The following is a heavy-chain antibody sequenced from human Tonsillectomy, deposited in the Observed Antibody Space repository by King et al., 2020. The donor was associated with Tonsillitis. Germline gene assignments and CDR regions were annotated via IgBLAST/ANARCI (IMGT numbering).Heavy chain of an antibody. V-gene: IGHV3-53*01. CDR1: GFTVSSNY. CDR3: ASGGFNWNDAEEHAY. D-gene: IGHD1-20*01. J-gene: IGHJ4*02. Sequence: DVQLVESGGGLIQPGDSLRLSCAASGFTVSSNYMSWVRQAPGKGLEWVSVIYSGGSTYYADSVKGRFTISRDSSKNTLYLQTNSLRAEDTAVYYCASGGFNWNDAEEHAYWGQGTLVTVSS. CDR2: IYSGGST.